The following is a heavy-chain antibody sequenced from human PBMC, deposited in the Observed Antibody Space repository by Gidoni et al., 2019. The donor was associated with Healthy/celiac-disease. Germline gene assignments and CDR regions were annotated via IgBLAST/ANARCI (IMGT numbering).Heavy chain of an antibody. Sequence: EVQLVESGGGLVTPGGSLRLYCAASGFTFSSYSMNWVRQAPGKGLEWVSSISSSSSYIYYADSVKGRFTISRDNAKNSLYLQMNSLRAEDTAVYYCAREVQADYYFDYWGQGTLVTVSS. CDR1: GFTFSSYS. CDR2: ISSSSSYI. J-gene: IGHJ4*02. V-gene: IGHV3-21*01. CDR3: AREVQADYYFDY.